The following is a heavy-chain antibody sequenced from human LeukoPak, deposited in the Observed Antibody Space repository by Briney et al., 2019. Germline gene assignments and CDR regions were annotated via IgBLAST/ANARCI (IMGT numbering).Heavy chain of an antibody. V-gene: IGHV4-4*07. D-gene: IGHD3-9*01. CDR2: IYTSGST. Sequence: PSETLSLTCTVSGGSISSYYWSWIRQPAGKGLEWIGRIYTSGSTNYNPSLKSRVTMSVDTSKNQFSLKLSSVTAADTAVYYCARARVLRYFDWFPLAYAFDIWGQGTMVTVSS. J-gene: IGHJ3*02. CDR3: ARARVLRYFDWFPLAYAFDI. CDR1: GGSISSYY.